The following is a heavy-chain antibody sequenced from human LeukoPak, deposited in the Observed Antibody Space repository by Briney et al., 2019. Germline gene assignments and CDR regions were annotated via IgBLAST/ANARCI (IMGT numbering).Heavy chain of an antibody. J-gene: IGHJ6*04. D-gene: IGHD3-9*01. CDR3: ASPKGNTLGTNCDILTGPDYYYYGMDV. Sequence: SVKVSCKASGGTFSSYAISWVRQAPGQGLEWMGGIIPIFGTANYAQKFQGRVTITADESTSTAYMELSSLRSEDTAVYYCASPKGNTLGTNCDILTGPDYYYYGMDVWGKGTTVTVSS. CDR1: GGTFSSYA. CDR2: IIPIFGTA. V-gene: IGHV1-69*01.